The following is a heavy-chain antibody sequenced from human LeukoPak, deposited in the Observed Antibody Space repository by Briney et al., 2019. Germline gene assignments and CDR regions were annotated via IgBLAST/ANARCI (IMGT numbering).Heavy chain of an antibody. Sequence: GGSLRLSCAASGFTFSSYAMSWVRQAPGKGLEWVSFIYSDNTHYSYSVKGRFTISRDNSKNTLYLQMNSLRAEDTAVYYCARDKGTSYLSSFDYWGQGTLVTVSS. CDR3: ARDKGTSYLSSFDY. CDR2: IYSDNT. V-gene: IGHV3-53*01. D-gene: IGHD6-6*01. CDR1: GFTFSSYA. J-gene: IGHJ4*02.